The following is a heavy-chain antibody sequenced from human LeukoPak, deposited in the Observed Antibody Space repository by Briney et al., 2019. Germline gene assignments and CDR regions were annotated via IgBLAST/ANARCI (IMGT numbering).Heavy chain of an antibody. J-gene: IGHJ6*02. CDR3: ATVAGTVSGNYYYYGMDV. CDR1: GYTLTELS. Sequence: GASVKVSCKVSGYTLTELSMHWVRQAPGKGLEWMGGFDPEDGETIYAQTFQGRVTMTEDTSTDTAYMELSSLRSEDTAVYYCATVAGTVSGNYYYYGMDVWGQGTTVTVSS. CDR2: FDPEDGET. D-gene: IGHD6-19*01. V-gene: IGHV1-24*01.